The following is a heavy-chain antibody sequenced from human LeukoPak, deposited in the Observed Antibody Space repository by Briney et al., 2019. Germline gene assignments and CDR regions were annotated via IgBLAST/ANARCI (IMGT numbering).Heavy chain of an antibody. CDR1: GFTFNNYG. J-gene: IGHJ5*02. V-gene: IGHV3-30*02. Sequence: GGSLRLSCAASGFTFNNYGMHWVRQAPGNGLEWVAFIRNDGNTQYYADSVKGRFTISRDNARTSLYLQMNSLRVEDTGVYYCARGDPHADLWGQGTLVTVSS. CDR2: IRNDGNTQ. CDR3: ARGDPHADL.